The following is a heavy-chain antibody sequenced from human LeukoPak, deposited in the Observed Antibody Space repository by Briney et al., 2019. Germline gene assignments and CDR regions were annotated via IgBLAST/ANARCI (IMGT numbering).Heavy chain of an antibody. CDR3: ARALGPRKYSSSWNRYFDL. CDR1: GYTFTSYA. D-gene: IGHD6-13*01. J-gene: IGHJ2*01. Sequence: ASVKVSCKASGYTFTSYAMNWVRQAPGQGLEWMGWINTNTGNPTYGQGFTGRFVFSLDTSVSTAYLQISSLKAEDTAVYYCARALGPRKYSSSWNRYFDLWGRGTLVTVSS. V-gene: IGHV7-4-1*02. CDR2: INTNTGNP.